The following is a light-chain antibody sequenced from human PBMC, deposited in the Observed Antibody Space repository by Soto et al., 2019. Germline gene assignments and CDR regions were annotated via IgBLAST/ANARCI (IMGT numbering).Light chain of an antibody. CDR2: DAY. J-gene: IGKJ1*01. V-gene: IGKV3-15*01. CDR1: RSVSSN. CDR3: QQYSNWPPWT. Sequence: EIVMTQSPATLSVSPGERATLSCRASRSVSSNLAWYQQKPGQAHRLIIYDAYTRATGIPDRFSGSGSGTEFTLTITSLKSEDLAVYYCQQYSNWPPWTFGQGTKVDIK.